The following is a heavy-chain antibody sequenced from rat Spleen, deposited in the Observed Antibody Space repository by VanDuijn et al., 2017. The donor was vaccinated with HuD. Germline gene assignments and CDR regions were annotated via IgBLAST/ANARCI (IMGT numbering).Heavy chain of an antibody. D-gene: IGHD1-8*01. CDR3: ASGIVAFDY. CDR1: GFSLTSNG. V-gene: IGHV2S12*01. Sequence: QVQLKESGPGLVQPSQTLSLTCTVSGFSLTSNGVSWVRQPPGKGLEWIAAISTGGNTYYDSTLKSRLSISRDTSKSQVFLKMDNLQTEDTAMYFCASGIVAFDYWGQGVMVTVSS. CDR2: ISTGGNT. J-gene: IGHJ2*01.